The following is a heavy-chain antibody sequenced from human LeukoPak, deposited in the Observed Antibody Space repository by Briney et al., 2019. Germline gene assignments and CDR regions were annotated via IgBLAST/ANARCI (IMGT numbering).Heavy chain of an antibody. CDR2: IYHSGST. CDR3: ARGPYSSSFPDAFDI. D-gene: IGHD6-6*01. CDR1: GGSISSGGYS. J-gene: IGHJ3*02. V-gene: IGHV4-30-2*01. Sequence: PSETLSLTCAVSGGSISSGGYSWSWIRQPPGKGLEWIGYIYHSGSTCYNPSLKSRVTISVDRSKNQFSLKLSSVTAADTAVYYCARGPYSSSFPDAFDIWGQGTMVTVSS.